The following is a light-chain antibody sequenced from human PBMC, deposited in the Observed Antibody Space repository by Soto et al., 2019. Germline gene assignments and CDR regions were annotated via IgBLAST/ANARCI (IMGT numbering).Light chain of an antibody. Sequence: IALTQSPGTLSLSPGERATLSCRASQRVSSNYVAWYQHKPGQAPTLLIHGASIRDTGIPDRFSGSGSGTDFTLTISRLEPEDFAVYYCHQYGTLPYAFGQGTKLQIK. CDR1: QRVSSNY. V-gene: IGKV3-20*01. CDR2: GAS. CDR3: HQYGTLPYA. J-gene: IGKJ2*01.